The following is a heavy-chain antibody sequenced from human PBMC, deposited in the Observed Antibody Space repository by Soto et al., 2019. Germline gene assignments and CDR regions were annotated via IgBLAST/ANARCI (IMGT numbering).Heavy chain of an antibody. CDR3: AKRLSYYFDS. J-gene: IGHJ4*01. CDR1: GLTFSNYA. CDR2: VTGDGVTT. Sequence: GGSLRLSCAASGLTFSNYAMSWVRQAPGKGLEWVSTVTGDGVTTSYADSVKGRFTISRDNSKNTLYLQMSGLRADDTAVYYCAKRLSYYFDSWGHGTLVTVSS. D-gene: IGHD3-16*02. V-gene: IGHV3-23*01.